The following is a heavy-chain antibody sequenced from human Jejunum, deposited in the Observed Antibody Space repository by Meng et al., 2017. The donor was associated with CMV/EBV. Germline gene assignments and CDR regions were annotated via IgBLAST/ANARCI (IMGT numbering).Heavy chain of an antibody. CDR2: ISYDGSNE. D-gene: IGHD1-14*01. CDR3: ARDNNGDY. V-gene: IGHV3-30-3*01. J-gene: IGHJ4*02. CDR1: GFIFSTYA. Sequence: VKVAEFGGGVGQPGRSLILSCAASGFIFSTYAMYWVRQAPGKGLEWVAIISYDGSNEYYADSVKGRFTVSRDNSKNTLYLQMNSLTVEDTAIYYCARDNNGDYWGQGTLVTVSS.